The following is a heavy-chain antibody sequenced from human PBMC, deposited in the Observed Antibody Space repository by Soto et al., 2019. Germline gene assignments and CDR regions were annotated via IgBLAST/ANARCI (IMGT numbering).Heavy chain of an antibody. Sequence: GESLKMSCEASGYSFTTYWISLVLQMPGKGLEWMGAIDPRDSYTKYSPSFQGHVTISVDKSISTAYLQWNSLKASDTAIYYCAREKSDLELFNWLDPWGQGTLVTVSS. V-gene: IGHV5-10-1*01. D-gene: IGHD1-7*01. CDR3: AREKSDLELFNWLDP. CDR1: GYSFTTYW. CDR2: IDPRDSYT. J-gene: IGHJ5*02.